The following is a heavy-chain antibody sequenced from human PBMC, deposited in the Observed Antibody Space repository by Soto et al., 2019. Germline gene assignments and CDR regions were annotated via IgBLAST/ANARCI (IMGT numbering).Heavy chain of an antibody. CDR1: GFSLTTSGVG. J-gene: IGHJ5*02. CDR2: IYWDDDK. V-gene: IGHV2-5*02. D-gene: IGHD4-17*01. Sequence: QITLKESGPTLVKPTQTLTLTCTFSGFSLTTSGVGVGWIRQPPGKALEWLALIYWDDDKRYSPSLKSRLTTTTETSKNQGGLTLTNMDPADTATYFGAHRTTAVTGWFDPWGQGTLVTVSS. CDR3: AHRTTAVTGWFDP.